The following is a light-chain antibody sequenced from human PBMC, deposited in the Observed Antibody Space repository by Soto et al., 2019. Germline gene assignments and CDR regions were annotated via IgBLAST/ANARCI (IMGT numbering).Light chain of an antibody. V-gene: IGLV1-40*01. CDR2: GNS. CDR3: QSYDSSLSAYVV. Sequence: QSVLTQPPSVSGAPGQRVTISCTGSSSNIGAGYDVHWYQQLPGTAPKLLIYGNSNRPSGAPDRFSGSKSGTSASLAITGLQAEDEADYYCQSYDSSLSAYVVFGGGTKLTVL. CDR1: SSNIGAGYD. J-gene: IGLJ2*01.